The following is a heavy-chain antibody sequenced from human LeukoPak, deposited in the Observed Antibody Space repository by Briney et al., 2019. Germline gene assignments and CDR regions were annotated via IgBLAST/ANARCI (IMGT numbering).Heavy chain of an antibody. CDR1: GFTFSSFG. Sequence: GSLRLPCAASGFTFSSFGMHWVRQTPGKGLEWVTFIHNYETTEYYADSVKGRFTISRDNSKDTVYLQMNSLRVEDAAVYYCAKDDPTGRYLWGQGTLVTVSS. CDR2: IHNYETTE. V-gene: IGHV3-30*02. CDR3: AKDDPTGRYL. J-gene: IGHJ4*02. D-gene: IGHD1-26*01.